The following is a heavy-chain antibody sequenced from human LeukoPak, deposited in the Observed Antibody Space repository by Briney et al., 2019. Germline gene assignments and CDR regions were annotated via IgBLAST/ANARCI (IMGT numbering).Heavy chain of an antibody. CDR1: GYSFTMYW. D-gene: IGHD6-19*01. V-gene: IGHV5-51*01. Sequence: GESLKISCKGSGYSFTMYWIGWVRQIPGKGLEWMGIIYPGDSDTRYSPSFQGQVTISADKSISTAYLQWSSLKASDTAIYYCARRVAVAGRDFGMDVWGQGTTVTVSS. CDR3: ARRVAVAGRDFGMDV. J-gene: IGHJ6*02. CDR2: IYPGDSDT.